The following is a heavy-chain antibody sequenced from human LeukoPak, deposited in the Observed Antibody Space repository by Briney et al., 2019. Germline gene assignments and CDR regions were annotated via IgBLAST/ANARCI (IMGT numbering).Heavy chain of an antibody. D-gene: IGHD2-2*02. CDR2: IYHSGST. J-gene: IGHJ3*02. Sequence: SETLSLTCAVSGYSNSSGYYWGWIRQPPGKGLEGIGSIYHSGSTYYNPSLKSRVTISVDTSKNQFSLKLSSVTAADTAVYYCARHGYGIVVVPAAIPDAFDIWGQGTMVTVSS. V-gene: IGHV4-38-2*01. CDR1: GYSNSSGYY. CDR3: ARHGYGIVVVPAAIPDAFDI.